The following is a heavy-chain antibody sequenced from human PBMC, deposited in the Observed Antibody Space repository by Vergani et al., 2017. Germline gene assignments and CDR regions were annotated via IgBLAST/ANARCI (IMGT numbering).Heavy chain of an antibody. CDR3: ARYAITMVRGVIYYYYGMDV. V-gene: IGHV5-51*01. CDR1: GYSFTSYW. J-gene: IGHJ6*02. D-gene: IGHD3-10*01. CDR2: IYPGDSDT. Sequence: EVQLVQSGAEVKKPGESLKISCKGSGYSFTSYWIGWVRQMPGKGLEWMGIIYPGDSDTRYSPSFQGQFTISADKSISTAYLQWSSLKASDTAMYYCARYAITMVRGVIYYYYGMDVWGQGTTVTVSS.